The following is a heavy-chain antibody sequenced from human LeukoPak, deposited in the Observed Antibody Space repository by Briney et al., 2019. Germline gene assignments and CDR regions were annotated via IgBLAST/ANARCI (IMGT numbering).Heavy chain of an antibody. Sequence: PGGSLRLSCAASGFTFSSYWMHWVRQAPGKGLVWVSRINSDGSSTSYADSVKGRFTISRDNAKNTLCLQMNSLRAEDTAVYYCASLTMVRGVIRRDYYYYGMDVWGQGTTVTVSS. J-gene: IGHJ6*02. D-gene: IGHD3-10*01. CDR2: INSDGSST. CDR1: GFTFSSYW. CDR3: ASLTMVRGVIRRDYYYYGMDV. V-gene: IGHV3-74*01.